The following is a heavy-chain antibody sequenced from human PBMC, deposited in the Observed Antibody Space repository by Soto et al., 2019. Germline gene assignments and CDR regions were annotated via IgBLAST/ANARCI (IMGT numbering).Heavy chain of an antibody. CDR2: ISSSSSYI. CDR3: ARGVNYDFWSGYGPKYYFDY. Sequence: PGGSLRLSCAASGFTFSSYSMNWVRQAPGKGLEWVSSISSSSSYIYYADSVKGRFTISRDNAKNSLYLQMNSLRAEDTAVYYCARGVNYDFWSGYGPKYYFDYWGQGTLVTVSS. V-gene: IGHV3-21*01. J-gene: IGHJ4*02. CDR1: GFTFSSYS. D-gene: IGHD3-3*01.